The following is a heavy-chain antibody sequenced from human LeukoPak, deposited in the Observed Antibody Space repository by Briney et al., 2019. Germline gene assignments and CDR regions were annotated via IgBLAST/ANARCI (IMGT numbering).Heavy chain of an antibody. CDR2: IYYSGST. D-gene: IGHD1-14*01. Sequence: SETLSLTCTVSGGSISSYYWSWIRQPPGKGLEWIGYIYYSGSTNYNPSLKSRVTISVDTSKNQFSLKLSSVTAADTVVYYCARDRVYRYNGMGGYYGMDVWGQGTTVTVSS. CDR1: GGSISSYY. CDR3: ARDRVYRYNGMGGYYGMDV. V-gene: IGHV4-59*01. J-gene: IGHJ6*02.